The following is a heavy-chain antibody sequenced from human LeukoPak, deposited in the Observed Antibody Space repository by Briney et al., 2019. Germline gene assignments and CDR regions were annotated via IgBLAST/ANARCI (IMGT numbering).Heavy chain of an antibody. CDR3: ARACSSFSCGTRGGVYAVDI. Sequence: PGGSLRLSCSASGFTFNAYSMDWVRQAPGKGLEWVSFIGSSGGSISYADSVKGRFTISRENAKNSLYLQMSSLRAEDTAVSYCARACSSFSCGTRGGVYAVDIWGQGTTVTVSS. D-gene: IGHD2-2*01. CDR2: IGSSGGSI. CDR1: GFTFNAYS. V-gene: IGHV3-21*01. J-gene: IGHJ3*02.